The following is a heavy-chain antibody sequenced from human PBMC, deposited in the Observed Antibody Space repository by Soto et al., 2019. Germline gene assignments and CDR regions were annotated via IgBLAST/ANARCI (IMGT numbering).Heavy chain of an antibody. J-gene: IGHJ3*01. CDR3: ARVVYFDRSAYGL. V-gene: IGHV3-48*03. CDR1: GFTFSSYE. CDR2: ISSSGSTI. Sequence: GGSLRLSCAASGFTFSSYEMNWVRQAPGKGLEWVSYISSSGSTIYYADSVKGRFTISRDNAKNSVYLQMNSLRAEDTAVYYWARVVYFDRSAYGLWGQGTMVTVS. D-gene: IGHD3-22*01.